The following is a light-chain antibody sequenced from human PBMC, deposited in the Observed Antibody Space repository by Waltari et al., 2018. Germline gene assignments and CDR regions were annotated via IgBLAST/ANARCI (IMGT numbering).Light chain of an antibody. V-gene: IGKV3-15*01. CDR2: GAS. Sequence: EIVMTQSPATMSVSPGERATLFCRASQSVSSHLAWYQQKPGQAPRLLLFGASTRATGTPARFRGSGSGTEFTLTISSLQSEDFAVYYCQHYDNWLYSFGQGTKVEIK. CDR3: QHYDNWLYS. J-gene: IGKJ2*03. CDR1: QSVSSH.